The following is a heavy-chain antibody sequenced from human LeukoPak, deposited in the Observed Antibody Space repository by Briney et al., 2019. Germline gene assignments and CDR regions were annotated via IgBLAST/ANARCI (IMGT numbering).Heavy chain of an antibody. Sequence: ASVKVSCKASGYTFTSYGISWVRQAPGQGLEWMGWISAYNGNTNYAQKLQGRVTMTTDTSTSTAYMELRSLRSDDTAVYYCARVKGYYGSGRESNYYYYMDVWGKGTTVTISS. V-gene: IGHV1-18*01. CDR2: ISAYNGNT. CDR3: ARVKGYYGSGRESNYYYYMDV. CDR1: GYTFTSYG. J-gene: IGHJ6*03. D-gene: IGHD3-10*01.